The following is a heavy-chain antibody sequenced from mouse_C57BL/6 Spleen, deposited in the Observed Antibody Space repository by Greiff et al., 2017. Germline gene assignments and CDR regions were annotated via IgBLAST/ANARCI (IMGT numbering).Heavy chain of an antibody. CDR3: ARSEVVENFDY. J-gene: IGHJ2*01. CDR2: IYPGDGDT. Sequence: VQLQQSGAELVKPGASVKISCKASGYAFSSYWMNWVKQRPGKGLEWIGQIYPGDGDTNYNGKFKGKATLTADKSSSTAYMQLSSLTSEDSAVYFCARSEVVENFDYWGQGTTLTVSS. D-gene: IGHD1-1*01. CDR1: GYAFSSYW. V-gene: IGHV1-80*01.